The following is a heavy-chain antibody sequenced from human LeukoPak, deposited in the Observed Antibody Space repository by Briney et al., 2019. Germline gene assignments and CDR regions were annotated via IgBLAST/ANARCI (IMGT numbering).Heavy chain of an antibody. CDR2: IYPADSST. J-gene: IGHJ4*02. D-gene: IGHD5-18*01. V-gene: IGHV5-51*01. Sequence: GESLKISCKASGYSFTTYWIGWVRQAPGKGLEWMGIIYPADSSTEYSPSFQGQVTISVDKSISTAYLQWSSLKASDTAMYYCARPTDNYGFGYWGQGTLVTVSS. CDR1: GYSFTTYW. CDR3: ARPTDNYGFGY.